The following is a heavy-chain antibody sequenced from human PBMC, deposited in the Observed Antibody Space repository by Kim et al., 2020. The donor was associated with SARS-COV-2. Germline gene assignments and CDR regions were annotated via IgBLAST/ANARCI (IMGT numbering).Heavy chain of an antibody. V-gene: IGHV4-59*01. J-gene: IGHJ6*02. D-gene: IGHD6-13*01. CDR3: ARTDNSWGYYYYGMGV. Sequence: SLNNRVTISVDASKNQFSLKLSSVTAADTAVYYCARTDNSWGYYYYGMGVWGQGTTVTVSS.